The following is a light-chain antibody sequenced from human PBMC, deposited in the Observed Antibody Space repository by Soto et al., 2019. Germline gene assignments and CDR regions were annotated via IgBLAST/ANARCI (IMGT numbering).Light chain of an antibody. V-gene: IGKV2-30*02. CDR2: KVS. Sequence: DVVMTQSPLSLPVTLGQPASISCRSSQSLIHSDGNTYLNWFQQRPGQSPRRLIYKVSDRDSGVPDRFTGSGSGTDFTLKLSRVAAEDVGVYYCMQGTHWPWTFGQGTEVEIK. J-gene: IGKJ1*01. CDR3: MQGTHWPWT. CDR1: QSLIHSDGNTY.